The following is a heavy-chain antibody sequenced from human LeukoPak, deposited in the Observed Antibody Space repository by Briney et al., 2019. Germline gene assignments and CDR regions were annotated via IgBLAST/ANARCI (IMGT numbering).Heavy chain of an antibody. J-gene: IGHJ1*01. D-gene: IGHD3-22*01. CDR1: GGTFSSYA. CDR3: ARDDYYDSSGYYSL. Sequence: ASVKVSCKASGGTFSSYAISWVRQAPGQGLEWMGGIIPIFGTANYAQKFQGRVTITADESTSTAYMELRSLRSDDTAVYYCARDDYYDSSGYYSLWGQGTLVTVSS. CDR2: IIPIFGTA. V-gene: IGHV1-69*13.